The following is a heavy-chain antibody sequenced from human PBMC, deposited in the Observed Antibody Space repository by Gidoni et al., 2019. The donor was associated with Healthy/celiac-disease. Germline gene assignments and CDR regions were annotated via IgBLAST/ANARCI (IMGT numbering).Heavy chain of an antibody. Sequence: QVQLVQAGAEVKKPGASVKASCKASGDTFTGYYMHWLRQAPGQGLEWMGGINPNSGGTNYAQNFQGGVTMTIDTSIRTAYMELSRLRSDDTAVYYCAREGVAAAAFDYWGQVTLVTVSS. CDR1: GDTFTGYY. D-gene: IGHD6-13*01. CDR3: AREGVAAAAFDY. CDR2: INPNSGGT. J-gene: IGHJ4*02. V-gene: IGHV1-2*02.